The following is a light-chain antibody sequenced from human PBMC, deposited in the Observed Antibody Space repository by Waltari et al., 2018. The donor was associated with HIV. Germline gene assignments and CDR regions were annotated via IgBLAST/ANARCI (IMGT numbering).Light chain of an antibody. V-gene: IGKV1-39*01. CDR1: QRIGKF. CDR2: AAS. Sequence: DIPLTQSPYSLAESVGESITITCRASQRIGKFLNWYQHKPGKAPSLLIFAASSLHSGVPSRFIGSGSGTDFTLTITGLQPEDFATYYCQQTYRTPSFGQGTTVEVK. J-gene: IGKJ1*01. CDR3: QQTYRTPS.